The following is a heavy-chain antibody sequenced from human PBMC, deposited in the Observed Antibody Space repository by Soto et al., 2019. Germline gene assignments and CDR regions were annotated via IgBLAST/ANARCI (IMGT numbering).Heavy chain of an antibody. V-gene: IGHV6-1*01. CDR2: TYYRSKWYN. J-gene: IGHJ6*02. Sequence: KQSQTLSLTCAISGDSVSSNTASWNWIRQSPSRGLEWLGRTYYRSKWYNESAVSVKSRITINPDTSRNQFSLQLNSVTPEDTAVYYCARDVYTSSGWHAMDVWGQGTTVTVSS. CDR3: ARDVYTSSGWHAMDV. CDR1: GDSVSSNTAS. D-gene: IGHD6-25*01.